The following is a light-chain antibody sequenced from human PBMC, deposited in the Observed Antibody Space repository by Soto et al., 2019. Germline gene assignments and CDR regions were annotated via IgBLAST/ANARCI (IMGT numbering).Light chain of an antibody. Sequence: SVLHQPPSASGSPGQSVTISCTGISSDLGGYDYVSWYQHHPGKAPKLKIYEVNNRPAGVPARTSGSKSGKTAPLTVSGLQAEDEADYYCSSSANINTLYVFGTGTKGTVL. J-gene: IGLJ1*01. CDR2: EVN. CDR3: SSSANINTLYV. CDR1: SSDLGGYDY. V-gene: IGLV2-8*01.